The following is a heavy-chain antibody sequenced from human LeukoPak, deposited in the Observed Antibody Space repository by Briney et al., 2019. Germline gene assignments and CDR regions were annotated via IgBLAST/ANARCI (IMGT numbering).Heavy chain of an antibody. J-gene: IGHJ6*03. Sequence: ASVKLSCKAFGYTFTGYWMHWVRQAPGQGPEWMGVISPSGGSTIYAQKFKGRVTLTRDMSTSTDYLELSSLRSEDTAVYYCARSPYCGGDCYSYYYYYYYMDVWGKGTTVTVSS. CDR3: ARSPYCGGDCYSYYYYYYYMDV. CDR2: ISPSGGST. V-gene: IGHV1-46*01. CDR1: GYTFTGYW. D-gene: IGHD2-21*02.